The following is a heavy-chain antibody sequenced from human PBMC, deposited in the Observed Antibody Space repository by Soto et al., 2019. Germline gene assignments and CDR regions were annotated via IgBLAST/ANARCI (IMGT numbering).Heavy chain of an antibody. V-gene: IGHV3-11*01. Sequence: QVQLVESGGDLVKPGGSLRLSCAASGYTFSDYYMSWIRQAPGKGLEWISYIDTSGTKIYYADSVKARFTITRDNAKNSVYLEMNSLRDDDTAVYYCASHNDMWGGYLSPVDYWGQGTLVTVSS. CDR3: ASHNDMWGGYLSPVDY. D-gene: IGHD3-9*01. J-gene: IGHJ4*02. CDR2: IDTSGTKI. CDR1: GYTFSDYY.